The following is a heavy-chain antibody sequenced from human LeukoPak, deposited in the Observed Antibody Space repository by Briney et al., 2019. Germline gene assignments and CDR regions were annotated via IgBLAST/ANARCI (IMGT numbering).Heavy chain of an antibody. CDR3: TRDQTPYY. Sequence: WVRQPPGKGLEWVGFIASETYGGTAEYAASVKGRFTISRDDSKSIAYLQMNSLKTEDTAVYYCTRDQTPYYWGQGTLVTVSS. V-gene: IGHV3-49*02. CDR2: IASETYGGTA. J-gene: IGHJ4*02.